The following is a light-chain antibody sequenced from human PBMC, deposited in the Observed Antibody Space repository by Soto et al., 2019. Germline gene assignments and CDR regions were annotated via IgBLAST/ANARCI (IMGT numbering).Light chain of an antibody. CDR3: GAYTGSSTLVV. CDR1: SSDVGGYNY. J-gene: IGLJ2*01. Sequence: QSALTQPASVSGSPGQSITISCTGTSSDVGGYNYLSWYQQHPGQAPKLMIYDVSNRPSGVSDRFSGSKSGNTASLPIPALHAEDEDDYYCGAYTGSSTLVVFGGGTKLTVL. CDR2: DVS. V-gene: IGLV2-14*01.